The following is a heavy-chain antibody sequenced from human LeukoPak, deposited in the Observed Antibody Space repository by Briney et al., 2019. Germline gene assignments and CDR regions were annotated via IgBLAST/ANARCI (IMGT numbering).Heavy chain of an antibody. D-gene: IGHD2-15*01. Sequence: GGSLRLSCAPSAFIFSRYWMHWARHAPGKGLVWVSRMNTDGSRTDYADYVKGRFTISRDNAKNTLYLQMNSLGAEDTAVYSCAGDFGGSDDYWGQGTLVTVSS. V-gene: IGHV3-74*01. CDR2: MNTDGSRT. CDR3: AGDFGGSDDY. CDR1: AFIFSRYW. J-gene: IGHJ4*02.